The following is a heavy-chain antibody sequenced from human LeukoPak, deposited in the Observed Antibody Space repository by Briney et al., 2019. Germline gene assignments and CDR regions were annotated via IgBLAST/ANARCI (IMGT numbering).Heavy chain of an antibody. V-gene: IGHV1-18*01. CDR2: ISAYNGNT. Sequence: ASVKVSCKASGYTFTSYGISWVRQAPGQGLEWMGWISAYNGNTNYAQKLQGRVTMTTDTSTSTAYMELRSLRSDDTAVYYCASLLTTGYSSGWYADWGQGTLVTVSS. CDR1: GYTFTSYG. J-gene: IGHJ4*02. D-gene: IGHD6-19*01. CDR3: ASLLTTGYSSGWYAD.